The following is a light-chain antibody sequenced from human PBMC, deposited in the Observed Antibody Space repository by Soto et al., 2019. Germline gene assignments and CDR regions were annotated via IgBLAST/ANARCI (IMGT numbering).Light chain of an antibody. CDR1: QSVSSSY. J-gene: IGKJ1*01. V-gene: IGKV3-20*01. Sequence: EIVLTQSPCTLSVSPGERATLSCRASQSVSSSYLAWYQQKPGRAPRLLLYGASSRATGIPDRFSGSGSGPDFTLTISRLEPEDFAVYYCQQYGSSPWTFGQGTKVEIK. CDR3: QQYGSSPWT. CDR2: GAS.